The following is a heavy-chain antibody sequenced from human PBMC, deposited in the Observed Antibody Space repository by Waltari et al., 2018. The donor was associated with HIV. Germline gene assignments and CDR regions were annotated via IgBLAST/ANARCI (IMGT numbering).Heavy chain of an antibody. CDR3: AREMVTVFVDY. CDR1: GFTFSGYT. J-gene: IGHJ4*02. V-gene: IGHV3-21*01. Sequence: EVQLVESGGGLVRPGGSLRVSCAASGFTFSGYTMTWVRQAPGKGLEWVSSVSGSSGHTFYADSVKGRFTISRDNAKNSLFLQMNSLRAEDSGVYFCAREMVTVFVDYWGQGTLVAVSS. D-gene: IGHD5-18*01. CDR2: VSGSSGHT.